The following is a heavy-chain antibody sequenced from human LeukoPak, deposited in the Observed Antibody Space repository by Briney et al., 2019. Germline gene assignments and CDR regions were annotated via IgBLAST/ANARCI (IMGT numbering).Heavy chain of an antibody. CDR2: IWYDGSNK. CDR3: ARDREQTTVTTGGFDP. Sequence: GRSLRLSCAASGFTFSSYGMHWVRQAPGKGLEWVAVIWYDGSNKYYADSVKGRFTISRDNSKNTLYLQMNSLRAEGTAVYYCARDREQTTVTTGGFDPWGQGTLVTVSS. CDR1: GFTFSSYG. J-gene: IGHJ5*02. V-gene: IGHV3-33*01. D-gene: IGHD4-17*01.